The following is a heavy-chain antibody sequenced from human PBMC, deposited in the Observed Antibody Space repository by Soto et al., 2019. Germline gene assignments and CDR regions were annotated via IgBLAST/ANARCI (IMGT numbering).Heavy chain of an antibody. V-gene: IGHV3-23*01. CDR3: AKDQAGGWISHGYDH. D-gene: IGHD5-12*01. J-gene: IGHJ5*02. CDR1: GFTFSGYA. Sequence: VHLLQSGGDLVQPGGSLRLSCAASGFTFSGYAMSWVRQAPGKGLEWVSGISNSGGSTFYADSVKGRFTISRDNSENTLYLQMNSLKDEDTAVYFCAKDQAGGWISHGYDHWGQGSRVDVSA. CDR2: ISNSGGST.